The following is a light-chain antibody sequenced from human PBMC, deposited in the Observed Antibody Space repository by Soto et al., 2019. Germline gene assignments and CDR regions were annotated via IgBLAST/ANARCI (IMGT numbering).Light chain of an antibody. CDR2: DTS. J-gene: IGKJ4*01. CDR1: QSVSSY. V-gene: IGKV3-20*01. Sequence: ELVLTQSPGTLSLSVGERVTLACRASQSVSSYLAGYQQTPGQAPRLPIYDTSNRATGTPDRFSGSGSGTDFTLTISRLEPEDFTVYYCQQYGSSPLTFGGGTTVEIK. CDR3: QQYGSSPLT.